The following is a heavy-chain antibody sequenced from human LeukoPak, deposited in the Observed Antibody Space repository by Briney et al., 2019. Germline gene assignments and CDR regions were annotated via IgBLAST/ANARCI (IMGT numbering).Heavy chain of an antibody. CDR2: IFSSSSTI. CDR1: GFTFSNAW. D-gene: IGHD3-22*01. J-gene: IGHJ4*02. Sequence: GGSLRLSCAASGFTFSNAWMNWVRQAPGKGLEWISYIFSSSSTIYYADSVKGRFTISRDNARNSLYLQMNSLRAEDTAVYYCARGGYYFDYWGQGALVTVSS. V-gene: IGHV3-48*04. CDR3: ARGGYYFDY.